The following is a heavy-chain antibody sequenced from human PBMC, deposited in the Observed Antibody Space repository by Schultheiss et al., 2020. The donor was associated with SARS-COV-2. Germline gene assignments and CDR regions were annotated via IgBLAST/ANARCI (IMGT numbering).Heavy chain of an antibody. CDR1: GFTFSSYS. J-gene: IGHJ4*02. CDR2: IRNKANSYTT. CDR3: TTEGLQDADFDY. Sequence: GGSLRLSCAASGFTFSSYSMNWVRQAPGKGLEWVGRIRNKANSYTTEYAASVKGRFTISRDDSKNTLYLQMNSLKTEDTAVYYCTTEGLQDADFDYWGQGTLVTVSS. V-gene: IGHV3-72*01. D-gene: IGHD5-24*01.